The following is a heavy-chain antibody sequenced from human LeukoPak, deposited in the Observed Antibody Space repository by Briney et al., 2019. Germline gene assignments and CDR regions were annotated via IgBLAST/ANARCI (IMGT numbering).Heavy chain of an antibody. J-gene: IGHJ4*02. Sequence: SETLSLTCTVSGGSISSGDYYWNWIRQPPGKGLEWIGYIYNSGSTDYNPSLKSRVTISLDTSKNQFSLKLSSVTAADTAVYYCARGVYIAAAQYAYWGQGTLVTVSS. D-gene: IGHD6-13*01. CDR3: ARGVYIAAAQYAY. V-gene: IGHV4-30-4*02. CDR1: GGSISSGDYY. CDR2: IYNSGST.